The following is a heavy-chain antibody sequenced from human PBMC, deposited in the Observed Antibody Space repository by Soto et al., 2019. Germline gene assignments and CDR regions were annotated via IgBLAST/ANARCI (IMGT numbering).Heavy chain of an antibody. V-gene: IGHV3-21*06. CDR1: GFIFSSYS. J-gene: IGHJ4*02. CDR2: FTRSTATT. D-gene: IGHD4-17*01. CDR3: ARGANYGDSGAFDV. Sequence: EVQLVESGGGLVRPGGSLRLSCAASGFIFSSYSLTWVRQAPGKGLEWVSSFTRSTATTYYADSVKGRFTISRDNAENSLYLQMNSLRAEDTAVYYCARGANYGDSGAFDVWGQGTLVTVAS.